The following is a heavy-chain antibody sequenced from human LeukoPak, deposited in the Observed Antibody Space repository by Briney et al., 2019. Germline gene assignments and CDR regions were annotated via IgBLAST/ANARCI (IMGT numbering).Heavy chain of an antibody. CDR3: VRGGYIVVVPAALDY. Sequence: GGSLRLSCTASGFTLSSYVMHWVRQAPGKGLEYVSAVDRNGGWTYYVDSVKGRFTISRDNAKNTLYLQMGSLRDEDTAVYYCVRGGYIVVVPAALDYWGQGTLVTVSS. CDR2: VDRNGGWT. V-gene: IGHV3-64*02. CDR1: GFTLSSYV. D-gene: IGHD2-2*01. J-gene: IGHJ4*02.